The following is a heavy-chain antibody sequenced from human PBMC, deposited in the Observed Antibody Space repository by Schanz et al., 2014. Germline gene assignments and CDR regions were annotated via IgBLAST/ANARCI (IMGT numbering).Heavy chain of an antibody. CDR2: INTNTANP. V-gene: IGHV7-4-1*02. CDR1: GYTFAMYD. D-gene: IGHD5-12*01. J-gene: IGHJ4*02. Sequence: QVQLVQSGSELKKPGASVKVSCKASGYTFAMYDMDWVRQAPGQGLEWMGWINTNTANPTYAQGFTGRFVYTLDATVTTAYLEISSLKAEDTAVYYCARGDSGYTHFDYWGQGALVTVSS. CDR3: ARGDSGYTHFDY.